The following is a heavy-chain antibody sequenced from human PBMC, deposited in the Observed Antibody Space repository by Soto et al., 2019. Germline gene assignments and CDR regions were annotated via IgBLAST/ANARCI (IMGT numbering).Heavy chain of an antibody. CDR1: GGSFSDYY. D-gene: IGHD3-3*02. CDR3: AAKTLGFDP. V-gene: IGHV4-34*01. J-gene: IGHJ5*01. Sequence: PSETLSLTCAVYGGSFSDYYWSWIRQPPGKGLEWIGETNHSGLTNYNPSLKSRVTMSVDTSKNQFSLKVSSVTAADTAVYYCAAKTLGFDPWGQGTLVTVSS. CDR2: TNHSGLT.